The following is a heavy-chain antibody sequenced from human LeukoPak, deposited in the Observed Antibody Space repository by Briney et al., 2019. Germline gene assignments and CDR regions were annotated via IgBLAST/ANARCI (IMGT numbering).Heavy chain of an antibody. Sequence: GGSLRLSCAASGFTFRTYDFHWVRQVQGIGLEWVSGICTAGDTYYAGSVKGRFTISRENAKNSLYLQMNSLRAGDTALYYCVRVAWLDYHSMDVWGQGTTVTVSS. CDR2: ICTAGDT. CDR1: GFTFRTYD. V-gene: IGHV3-13*01. CDR3: VRVAWLDYHSMDV. J-gene: IGHJ6*02. D-gene: IGHD5-12*01.